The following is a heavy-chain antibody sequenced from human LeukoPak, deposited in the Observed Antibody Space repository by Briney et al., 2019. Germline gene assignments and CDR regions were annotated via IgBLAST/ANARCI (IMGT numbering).Heavy chain of an antibody. J-gene: IGHJ5*01. V-gene: IGHV1-18*01. CDR2: IGTYGGDT. CDR1: TSR. CDR3: ARDLSNFYDDSGYNRDFDS. Sequence: ASVKVSCKATSRISWVRQSPGQGLEWMGWIGTYGGDTYYAQKFHGRITVTTDTSTSTVYMELRNPRSDATAVYYCARDLSNFYDDSGYNRDFDSWGQGTLVTVSS. D-gene: IGHD3-22*01.